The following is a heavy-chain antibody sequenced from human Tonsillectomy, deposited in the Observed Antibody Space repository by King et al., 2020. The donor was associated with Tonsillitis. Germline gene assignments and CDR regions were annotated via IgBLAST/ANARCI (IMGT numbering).Heavy chain of an antibody. CDR2: ISYDGSNK. V-gene: IGHV3-30*04. CDR3: ARRVGEWNYGMDV. J-gene: IGHJ6*02. Sequence: VQLVESGGGVVQPGRSLRLSCAASGFTFSSYAMHWVRQAPGKGLEWVAVISYDGSNKYYADSVKGRFTISRDNSKNTLYLQMNSLRAEDTAVYYCARRVGEWNYGMDVLGQGTTVTVSS. D-gene: IGHD1-26*01. CDR1: GFTFSSYA.